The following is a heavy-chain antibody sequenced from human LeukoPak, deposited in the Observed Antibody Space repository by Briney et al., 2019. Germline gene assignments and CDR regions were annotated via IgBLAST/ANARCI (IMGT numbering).Heavy chain of an antibody. V-gene: IGHV4-4*07. Sequence: SETLSLTCTVSGYSISSSYWSWIRQPAGKGLEWIGRFYTSGSANYNPSLKSRVSMSVDTSKNQLSLKLTSVTAADTAVYYCARGGGATPSDYGAQEILVTVS. CDR3: ARGGGATPSDY. D-gene: IGHD3-16*01. J-gene: IGHJ4*02. CDR2: FYTSGSA. CDR1: GYSISSSY.